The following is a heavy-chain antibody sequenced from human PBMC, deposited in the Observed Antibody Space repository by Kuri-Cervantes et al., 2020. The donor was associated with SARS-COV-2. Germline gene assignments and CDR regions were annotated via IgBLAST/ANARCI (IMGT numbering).Heavy chain of an antibody. J-gene: IGHJ4*02. CDR1: GYTLTELS. D-gene: IGHD2-21*01. CDR2: FDPEDGET. Sequence: ASVKVSCKVSGYTLTELSMHWVRQAPGKGLEWMGGFDPEDGETTYAQKFQGRVTMTEDTSTDTAYMELSSLTSDDTAIYYCYCAPKEGFDSWGQGTLVTVSS. V-gene: IGHV1-24*01. CDR3: YCAPKEGFDS.